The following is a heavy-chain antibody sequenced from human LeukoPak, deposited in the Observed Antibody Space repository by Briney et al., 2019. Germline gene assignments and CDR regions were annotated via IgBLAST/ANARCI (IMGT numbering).Heavy chain of an antibody. D-gene: IGHD3-3*01. CDR1: GFTFSSDW. Sequence: GGSLRLSCAGSGFTFSSDWMHWVRQAPGKGLVWVSRISGDGSSTAYAGSVKGRFSISRDNAKNMLYLQMNSLRAEDTAIYYCSRALGGGTTGWGQGTLVTVS. CDR3: SRALGGGTTG. CDR2: ISGDGSST. V-gene: IGHV3-74*01. J-gene: IGHJ4*02.